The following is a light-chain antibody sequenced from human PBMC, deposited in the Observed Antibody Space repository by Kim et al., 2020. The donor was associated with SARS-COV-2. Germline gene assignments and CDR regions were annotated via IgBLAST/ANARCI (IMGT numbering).Light chain of an antibody. CDR3: NSRDSNDNLV. Sequence: GLWLSVSMSCRGDGFRSYCATCYQQKPVQAPIVIIYEKTNRPSGIPGRFSGPSAGNTASLTITGTQADDEADYYCNSRDSNDNLVFSGGTQLTVL. V-gene: IGLV3-19*01. CDR1: GFRSYC. J-gene: IGLJ3*02. CDR2: EKT.